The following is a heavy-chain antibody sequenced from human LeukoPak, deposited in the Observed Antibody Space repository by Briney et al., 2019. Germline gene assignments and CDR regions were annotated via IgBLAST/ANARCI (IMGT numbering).Heavy chain of an antibody. D-gene: IGHD6-13*01. CDR2: ISSSSSYI. CDR1: GFTFSSYS. CDR3: ASHHLYSRSSSLDY. Sequence: PGGSLRLSCAASGFTFSSYSMNWVRHAPGKGLEWVSSISSSSSYIYYADSVKGRFTISRDNAKNALYLQMNSLRAEDTAVYYCASHHLYSRSSSLDYWGQGTLVTVSS. V-gene: IGHV3-21*01. J-gene: IGHJ4*02.